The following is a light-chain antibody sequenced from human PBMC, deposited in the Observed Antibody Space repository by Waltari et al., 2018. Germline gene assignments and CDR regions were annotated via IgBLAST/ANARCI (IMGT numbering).Light chain of an antibody. CDR3: LQDYSYPWT. J-gene: IGKJ1*01. V-gene: IGKV1-6*01. CDR1: QAIRND. Sequence: AIQMTQSPSSLSAVVGDRLTITCRASQAIRNDLSWYQQKPGQAPKLLIYGASFLQRGVPSRFSGSGSGTDFILTISSLQPEDFATYYCLQDYSYPWTFGQGTKV. CDR2: GAS.